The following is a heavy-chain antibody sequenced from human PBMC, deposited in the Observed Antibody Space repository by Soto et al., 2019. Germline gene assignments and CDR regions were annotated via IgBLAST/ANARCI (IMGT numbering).Heavy chain of an antibody. V-gene: IGHV1-69*13. CDR1: GGTFSSYA. Sequence: GASVNVSCKASGGTFSSYAISWVRQAPGQGLEWMGGIIPIFGTANYAQKFQGRVTITADESTSTAYMELSSLRSEDTAVYYCASSVNPTYYYYYGMDVWGQGTTVTVSS. J-gene: IGHJ6*02. CDR3: ASSVNPTYYYYYGMDV. CDR2: IIPIFGTA.